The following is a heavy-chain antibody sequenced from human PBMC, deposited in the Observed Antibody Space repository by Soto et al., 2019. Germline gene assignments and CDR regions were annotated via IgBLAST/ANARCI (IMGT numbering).Heavy chain of an antibody. D-gene: IGHD5-18*01. CDR3: AREGAARGYRYGSHAFDI. Sequence: ASVKVSCKASGYTFTGYYMYWVRQAPGQGLEWMGWINPNSGGTNYAQKFQGWVTMTRDTSISIAYMELSRLRSDDTAVYYCAREGAARGYRYGSHAFDIWGQGTMVTVSS. CDR2: INPNSGGT. J-gene: IGHJ3*02. CDR1: GYTFTGYY. V-gene: IGHV1-2*04.